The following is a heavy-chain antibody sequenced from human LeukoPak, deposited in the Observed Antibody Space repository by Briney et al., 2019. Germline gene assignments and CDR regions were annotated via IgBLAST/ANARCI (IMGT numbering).Heavy chain of an antibody. V-gene: IGHV2-70*04. Sequence: SGPTLVNPAQTLTLTCTFSGFSLRTSGMRVSWIRQPPGKALEWLARIDWDDDKFYSTSLKTRLTISKDTAKNQVVLTMTNMDPVDTATYYCATLGYDFDYWGQGTLVTVSS. D-gene: IGHD5-12*01. J-gene: IGHJ4*02. CDR2: IDWDDDK. CDR3: ATLGYDFDY. CDR1: GFSLRTSGMR.